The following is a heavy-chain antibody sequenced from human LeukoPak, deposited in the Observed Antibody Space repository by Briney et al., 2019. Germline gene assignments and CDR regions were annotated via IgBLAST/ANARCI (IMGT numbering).Heavy chain of an antibody. D-gene: IGHD3-10*01. CDR1: GFTFTDYW. V-gene: IGHV3-74*01. CDR3: VRAGANHFDN. Sequence: GESLRLSCAAPGFTFTDYWIRSVRQAPGKGLVWVSIINTDTRGTYYADSVKGRFTISRDNAKNTLYLQMNSLRAEDTAVYYCVRAGANHFDNWGQGTLVTVSS. CDR2: INTDTRGT. J-gene: IGHJ4*02.